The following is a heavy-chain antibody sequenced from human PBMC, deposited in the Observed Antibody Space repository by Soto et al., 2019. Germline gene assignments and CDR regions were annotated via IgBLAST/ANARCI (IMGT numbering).Heavy chain of an antibody. CDR2: IYYSGST. CDR3: ERGPPGITMIVVLKGNYFDY. D-gene: IGHD3-22*01. V-gene: IGHV4-31*03. Sequence: SETLSLTGTVSGGSISSGCYYWSWIRQHPGKGLEWIGYIYYSGSTYYNPSLKSRVTISVDTSKNQFSLKLSSVTAADTAVYYFERGPPGITMIVVLKGNYFDYWGQGTLVAVSS. J-gene: IGHJ4*02. CDR1: GGSISSGCYY.